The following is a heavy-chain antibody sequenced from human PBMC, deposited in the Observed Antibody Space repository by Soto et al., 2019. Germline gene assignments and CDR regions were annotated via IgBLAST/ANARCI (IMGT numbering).Heavy chain of an antibody. CDR3: ASDSSGYLDY. V-gene: IGHV4-31*03. CDR1: GGSISSGGYY. CDR2: IYYSGST. J-gene: IGHJ4*02. D-gene: IGHD3-22*01. Sequence: SETLSLTCTVSGGSISSGGYYWSWIRQHPGKGLEWIGYIYYSGSTYYNPSLKSRVTISVDTSKNQFSLKLSSVTAADTAVYYCASDSSGYLDYWGQGTLVTVSS.